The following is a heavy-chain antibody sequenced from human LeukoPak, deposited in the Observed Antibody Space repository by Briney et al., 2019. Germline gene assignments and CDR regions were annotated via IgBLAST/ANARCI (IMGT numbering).Heavy chain of an antibody. D-gene: IGHD3-22*01. J-gene: IGHJ6*02. CDR3: ARHRRGYYSTHYYYGMDV. CDR1: GYSFTSYW. V-gene: IGHV5-51*01. CDR2: IYPGDSDT. Sequence: GESLKISCKGSGYSFTSYWIGWARQMPGKGLEWMGIIYPGDSDTRYSPSFQGQVTISADKSISTAYLQWSSLKASDTAMYYCARHRRGYYSTHYYYGMDVWGQGTTVTVSS.